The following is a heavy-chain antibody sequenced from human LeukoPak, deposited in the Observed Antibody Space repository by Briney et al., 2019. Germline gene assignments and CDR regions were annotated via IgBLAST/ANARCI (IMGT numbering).Heavy chain of an antibody. CDR2: ISYDGSNK. D-gene: IGHD6-19*01. CDR3: AKEINSSGWYSYYFDY. CDR1: GFTFSSYG. J-gene: IGHJ4*02. Sequence: GGSLRLSCAASGFTFSSYGMHWVRQAPGKGLEWVAVISYDGSNKYYADSVKGRFTISRDNSKNTLYLQMNSLRAEDTAVYYCAKEINSSGWYSYYFDYWGQGTLVTVSS. V-gene: IGHV3-30*18.